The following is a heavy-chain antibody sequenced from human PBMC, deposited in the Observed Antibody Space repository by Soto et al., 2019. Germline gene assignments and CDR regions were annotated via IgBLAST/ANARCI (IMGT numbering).Heavy chain of an antibody. J-gene: IGHJ5*02. CDR3: ARSVDVWFDP. CDR2: TYYRSKWST. Sequence: SQTLSLTCVISGDSVSSNRVTWNWIRQSPSRGLEWLGRTYYRSKWSTDYAASFRSRIIINSDTSKNHFSLQLNSVTPEDTAVYYCARSVDVWFDPWGQGTRVTVSS. V-gene: IGHV6-1*01. CDR1: GDSVSSNRVT.